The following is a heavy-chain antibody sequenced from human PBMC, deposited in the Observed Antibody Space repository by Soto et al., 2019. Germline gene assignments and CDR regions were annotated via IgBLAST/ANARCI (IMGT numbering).Heavy chain of an antibody. Sequence: SETLSLTFAVYGGSISGHSWTWIRQSPGKGLEWIGDINHSGRVNYSPSLKSRVTISLDTSKNQFSLTLSAVTAADTAMYYCSTSAYDTNGYYRFDPWGHGTLVTVSS. J-gene: IGHJ5*02. V-gene: IGHV4-34*01. CDR3: STSAYDTNGYYRFDP. CDR1: GGSISGHS. D-gene: IGHD3-22*01. CDR2: INHSGRV.